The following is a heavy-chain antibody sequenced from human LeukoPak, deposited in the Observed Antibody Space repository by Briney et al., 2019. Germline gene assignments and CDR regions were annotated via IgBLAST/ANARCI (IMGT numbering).Heavy chain of an antibody. D-gene: IGHD4-17*01. V-gene: IGHV4-39*01. CDR3: TKNDVGDYGT. CDR2: VFHTGTA. J-gene: IGHJ5*02. CDR1: GASIGRTTYY. Sequence: SETLSLTCSVSGASIGRTTYYWGWIRQPPGKGLEWIGSVFHTGTAYYNPSLRSRVTLSVDTSKNQFSLKMSSVTAADTAVYYCTKNDVGDYGTWGQGTLVAVSS.